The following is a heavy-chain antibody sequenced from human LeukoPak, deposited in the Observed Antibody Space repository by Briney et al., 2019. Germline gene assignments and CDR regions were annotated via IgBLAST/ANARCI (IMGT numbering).Heavy chain of an antibody. CDR2: ISAYNGNT. CDR1: GYTFTSYG. V-gene: IGHV1-18*01. D-gene: IGHD3-9*01. J-gene: IGHJ4*02. CDR3: ARDLFEYDILTGPSFGDY. Sequence: GASVKVSCKASGYTFTSYGISWVRQAPGQGLEWMGWISAYNGNTNYAQKLQGRVTMTTDTSTSTAYMELRSLRSDDTAVYYCARDLFEYDILTGPSFGDYWGQGTLVTVSS.